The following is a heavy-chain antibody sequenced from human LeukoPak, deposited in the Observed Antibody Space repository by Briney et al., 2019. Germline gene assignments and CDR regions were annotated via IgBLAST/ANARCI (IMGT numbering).Heavy chain of an antibody. V-gene: IGHV3-48*03. Sequence: PGGSLRLSCAASGFTFSSCEMNWVRQAPGKGLEWVSYISSSGSTIYYADSVKGRFTISRDNAKNSLYLQMNSLRAEDTAVYYCARNSGSYYRYNDAFDIWGQGTMVTVSS. CDR1: GFTFSSCE. CDR2: ISSSGSTI. J-gene: IGHJ3*02. CDR3: ARNSGSYYRYNDAFDI. D-gene: IGHD1-26*01.